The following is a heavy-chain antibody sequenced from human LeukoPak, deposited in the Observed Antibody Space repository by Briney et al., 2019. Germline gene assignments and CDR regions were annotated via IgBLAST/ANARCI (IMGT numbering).Heavy chain of an antibody. D-gene: IGHD4-11*01. CDR1: GFTFNSAW. J-gene: IGHJ4*02. CDR3: TTEGLPGSFDY. V-gene: IGHV3-15*01. CDR2: IKSKTDSGTT. Sequence: GRSLRLSCAASGFTFNSAWMSWVRQTPGKGLEWVGRIKSKTDSGTTDYAAPVKGRFTISRDDSKNTVYLQMNSLETEDTAMYYCTTEGLPGSFDYWGQGTLVIVSS.